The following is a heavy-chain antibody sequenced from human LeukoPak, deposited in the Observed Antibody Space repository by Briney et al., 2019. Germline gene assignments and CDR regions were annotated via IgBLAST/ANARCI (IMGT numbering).Heavy chain of an antibody. CDR2: INAGNGNT. Sequence: GASVKVSCKASGYTFTSYAMHWVRQAPGQRLEWMGWINAGNGNTKYSQKFQGRVTITRDTSASTAYMELSSLRSEDTAVYYCARARPGYGDYYYYGMDVWGQGTTVTVSS. V-gene: IGHV1-3*01. CDR3: ARARPGYGDYYYYGMDV. CDR1: GYTFTSYA. J-gene: IGHJ6*02. D-gene: IGHD4-17*01.